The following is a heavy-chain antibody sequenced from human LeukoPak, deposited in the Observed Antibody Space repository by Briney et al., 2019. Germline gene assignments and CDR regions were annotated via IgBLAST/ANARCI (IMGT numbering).Heavy chain of an antibody. J-gene: IGHJ4*02. D-gene: IGHD2-8*02. V-gene: IGHV3-23*01. Sequence: GGSLRLSCAASGFTFSSYAMSWVRQAPGKGLEWVSAISGSGGSTYYADSVKGRFTISRDNSKNTLYLQMNSLRAEDTAVYHCASRGHVLGYFDYWGQGTLVTVSS. CDR3: ASRGHVLGYFDY. CDR1: GFTFSSYA. CDR2: ISGSGGST.